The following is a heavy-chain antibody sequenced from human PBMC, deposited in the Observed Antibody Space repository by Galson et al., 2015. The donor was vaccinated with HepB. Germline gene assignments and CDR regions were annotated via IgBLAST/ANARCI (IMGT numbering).Heavy chain of an antibody. CDR1: GFSVSSNY. J-gene: IGHJ4*02. V-gene: IGHV3-53*01. D-gene: IGHD6-25*01. CDR3: ASPGSGGDLWTNGNQKEY. CDR2: IYSGGYT. Sequence: SLRLSCAASGFSVSSNYMNWVRQAPGKGLEWVSVIYSGGYTYYADSVEGRFTMSRDNSKNTLHLQMNSLTAEDTAVYYCASPGSGGDLWTNGNQKEYWGQGTLVTVSS.